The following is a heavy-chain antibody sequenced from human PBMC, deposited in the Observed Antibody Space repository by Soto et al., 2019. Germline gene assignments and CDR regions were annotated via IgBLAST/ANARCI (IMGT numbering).Heavy chain of an antibody. CDR1: GFSLSTSGVG. J-gene: IGHJ4*02. V-gene: IGHV2-5*02. CDR3: ARSITMVRGSRLQFDY. Sequence: SGPTLVNPTQTLTLTCTFSGFSLSTSGVGVGWIRQPPGKALEWLGIIFWDDDKRYRPSLKRRVSITKDTSKNQLVLTMANMDPVDTATYYCARSITMVRGSRLQFDYWGQGTLVTVSS. D-gene: IGHD3-10*01. CDR2: IFWDDDK.